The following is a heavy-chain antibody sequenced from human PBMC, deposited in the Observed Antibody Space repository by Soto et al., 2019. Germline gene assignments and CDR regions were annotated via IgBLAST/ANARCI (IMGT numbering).Heavy chain of an antibody. CDR1: GYTLTELS. V-gene: IGHV1-24*01. CDR3: ATLIAVAGTTNYYYDY. CDR2: FDPEDGET. Sequence: GASVKVSCKVSGYTLTELSMHWVRQAPGKGLEWMGGFDPEDGETIYAQKFQGRVTMTEDTSTDTAYMELSSLRSEDTAVYYCATLIAVAGTTNYYYDYWGQGTLVTVSS. J-gene: IGHJ4*02. D-gene: IGHD6-19*01.